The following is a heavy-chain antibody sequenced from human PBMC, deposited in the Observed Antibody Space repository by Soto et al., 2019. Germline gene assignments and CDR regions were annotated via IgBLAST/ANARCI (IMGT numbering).Heavy chain of an antibody. D-gene: IGHD1-26*01. CDR2: IYYSGTT. CDR1: GDSISTRNW. J-gene: IGHJ4*02. Sequence: QVQLPESGPGLVKPSGTLSFTCAVSGDSISTRNWRSWVRQSPGKGLEWIGEIYYSGTTNYNPSLKSRVTISLDKSQKQVSLKLSSVTAAVTAMYYCASGNRESFAIDYWGRGPLVTVSS. CDR3: ASGNRESFAIDY. V-gene: IGHV4-4*02.